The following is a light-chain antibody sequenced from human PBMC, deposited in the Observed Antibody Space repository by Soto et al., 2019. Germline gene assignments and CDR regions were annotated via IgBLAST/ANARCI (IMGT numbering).Light chain of an antibody. V-gene: IGLV2-14*01. J-gene: IGLJ2*01. CDR1: SSDVGGYNY. CDR2: GVT. Sequence: QSALTQPASVSGSPGQSITISSTGTSSDVGGYNYVSWYQQHPGKAPKLMIYGVTNRPSGVSNRFSGSKSGNTASLTISGLQAEDEADYYCSSYTSSTTLSVVFGGGTKLTVL. CDR3: SSYTSSTTLSVV.